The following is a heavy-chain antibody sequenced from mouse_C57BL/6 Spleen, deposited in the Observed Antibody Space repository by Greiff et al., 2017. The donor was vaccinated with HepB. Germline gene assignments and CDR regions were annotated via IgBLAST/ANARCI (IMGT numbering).Heavy chain of an antibody. D-gene: IGHD1-1*01. CDR2: IDPSDSYT. J-gene: IGHJ2*01. CDR3: ARPNSYGSRTYYIDY. CDR1: GYTFTSYW. Sequence: QVQLQQPGAELVMPGASVKLSCKASGYTFTSYWMHWVKQRPGQGLEWIGEIDPSDSYTNYNQKFKGKSTLTVDISSSTAYMQLSSLTSEDSAVYYCARPNSYGSRTYYIDYWGQGTTLTVSS. V-gene: IGHV1-69*01.